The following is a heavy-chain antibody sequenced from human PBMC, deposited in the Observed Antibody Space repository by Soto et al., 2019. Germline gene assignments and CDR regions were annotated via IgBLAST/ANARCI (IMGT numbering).Heavy chain of an antibody. CDR2: IYYSGST. J-gene: IGHJ5*02. CDR3: ASRIAAAGKGDWFDP. Sequence: SETLSLTCTVSGGSISSYYWSWIRQPPGKGLEWIGNIYYSGSTNYNPSLKSRVTISVDTSKNQFSLKLSSVIAADTAVYYCASRIAAAGKGDWFDPWGQGTMVTDS. CDR1: GGSISSYY. V-gene: IGHV4-59*01. D-gene: IGHD6-13*01.